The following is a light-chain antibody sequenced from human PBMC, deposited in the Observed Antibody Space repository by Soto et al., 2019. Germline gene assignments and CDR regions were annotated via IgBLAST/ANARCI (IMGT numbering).Light chain of an antibody. V-gene: IGKV3-20*01. Sequence: EIVLTQSPGTLSLSPGERATLSCRASQSVSSYLAWYQQKPGQAPRLPIYGASNRATGIPDRFSGSGSGTDFTLTISRLEPEDFAVYYCQQYGSSGTFGQGTKVDIK. J-gene: IGKJ1*01. CDR3: QQYGSSGT. CDR1: QSVSSY. CDR2: GAS.